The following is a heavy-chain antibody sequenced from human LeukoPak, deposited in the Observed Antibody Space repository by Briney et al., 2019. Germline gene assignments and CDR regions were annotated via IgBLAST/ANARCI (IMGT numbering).Heavy chain of an antibody. CDR2: IYHSGST. J-gene: IGHJ3*02. D-gene: IGHD7-27*01. CDR3: ASLDLTGEPGGLGAFDI. V-gene: IGHV4-30-2*01. Sequence: PSETLSLTCTVSGGSISSGGYYWSWIRQPPGKGLEWIGYIYHSGSTYYNPSLKSRVTISVDRSKNQFSLKLSSVTAADTAVYYCASLDLTGEPGGLGAFDIWGQGTMVTVSS. CDR1: GGSISSGGYY.